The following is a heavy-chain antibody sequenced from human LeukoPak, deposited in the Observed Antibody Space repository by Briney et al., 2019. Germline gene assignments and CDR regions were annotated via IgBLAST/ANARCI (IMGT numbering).Heavy chain of an antibody. Sequence: PGGSLRLSCAASGFTFTSYEMNWVRQAPGKGLEWVSYISSSGSTIYYADSVKGRFTISRDNAKNSLYLQMNSLRAEDTAVYYCARGGADTLDAFDIWGQGTMVTVSS. CDR3: ARGGADTLDAFDI. CDR2: ISSSGSTI. CDR1: GFTFTSYE. V-gene: IGHV3-48*03. J-gene: IGHJ3*02.